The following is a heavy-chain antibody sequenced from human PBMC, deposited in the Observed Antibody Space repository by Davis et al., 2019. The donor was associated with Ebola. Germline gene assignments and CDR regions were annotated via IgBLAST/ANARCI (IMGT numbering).Heavy chain of an antibody. V-gene: IGHV3-7*01. CDR1: GFTFANYW. J-gene: IGHJ6*04. CDR2: IKQDGSEK. D-gene: IGHD1-26*01. Sequence: GGSLRLSCAASGFTFANYWMSCVRQAPGKGLEWVANIKQDGSEKYYADSVKGRFTISRDNAKNSLYLQMNSLRAEDTAVYYCARDNSGNYYGLSYSYYYDLDVWGKGTTVTVSS. CDR3: ARDNSGNYYGLSYSYYYDLDV.